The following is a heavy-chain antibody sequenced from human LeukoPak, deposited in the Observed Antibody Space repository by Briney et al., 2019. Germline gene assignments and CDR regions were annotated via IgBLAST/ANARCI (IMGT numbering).Heavy chain of an antibody. V-gene: IGHV3-23*01. CDR2: ISGSGGST. D-gene: IGHD4-17*01. CDR1: GITFSSYA. Sequence: GGSLRLSCAASGITFSSYATSWVRQAPGKGLEWVSAISGSGGSTYYADSVKGRFTISRDNSKNTLYLQMNILGAEDTAVYYCARGGRTLIDYGDYVWGQGTLVTVSS. CDR3: ARGGRTLIDYGDYV. J-gene: IGHJ4*02.